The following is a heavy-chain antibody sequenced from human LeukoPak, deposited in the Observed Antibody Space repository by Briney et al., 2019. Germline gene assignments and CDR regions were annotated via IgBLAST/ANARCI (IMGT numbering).Heavy chain of an antibody. CDR3: AKENSSGYVSFAY. CDR2: IGISSNKI. D-gene: IGHD3-22*01. Sequence: GGTLRLSCAASRFTLRSYTMNWVRQAPGKGLEWVSSIGISSNKIYYADSVKGRFIISRDNAKNSVYLQMNSLRAEDTAVYYCAKENSSGYVSFAYWGQGTLVTVSS. CDR1: RFTLRSYT. J-gene: IGHJ4*02. V-gene: IGHV3-21*04.